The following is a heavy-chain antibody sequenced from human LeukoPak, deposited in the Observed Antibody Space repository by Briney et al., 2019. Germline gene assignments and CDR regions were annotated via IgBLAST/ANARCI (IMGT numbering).Heavy chain of an antibody. J-gene: IGHJ4*02. D-gene: IGHD3-22*01. CDR1: GYTFTVYY. CDR2: INPNSGGT. V-gene: IGHV1-2*02. CDR3: ARSLRALSGYQLY. Sequence: GASLKVSSKASGYTFTVYYMHWVRQAPGQGLEWMGWINPNSGGTNYAQKFQGRVTMTRDTSISTAYMELSRLRSDDTAVYYCARSLRALSGYQLYWGQGTLVTVSS.